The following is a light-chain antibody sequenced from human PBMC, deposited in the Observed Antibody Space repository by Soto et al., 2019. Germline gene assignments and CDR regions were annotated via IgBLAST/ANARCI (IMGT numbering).Light chain of an antibody. CDR1: QNIRNY. V-gene: IGKV1-39*01. J-gene: IGKJ2*01. CDR3: QQIHSTSSYT. CDR2: AAY. Sequence: DIPMTQSPSSLSASVGDRVTITCRASQNIRNYLNWYQQRPGKTPNLLVYAAYNLRSGVPSRFSGSGSGTDFTLTISSLQPEDFGTYYCQQIHSTSSYTFGQGSRVDVK.